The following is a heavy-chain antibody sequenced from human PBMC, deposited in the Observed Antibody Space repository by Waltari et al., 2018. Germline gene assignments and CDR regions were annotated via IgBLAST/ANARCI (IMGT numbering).Heavy chain of an antibody. V-gene: IGHV4-34*01. D-gene: IGHD2-15*01. CDR2: INHSGST. J-gene: IGHJ4*02. CDR3: ARKLGEYCSGGSCSAPDY. CDR1: GGSFSGYY. Sequence: QVQLQQWGAGLLKPSETLSLTCAVYGGSFSGYYWSWIRQPPGKGLEWIGEINHSGSTNYNPSLKSRVTISVDTSKNQFSLKLSSVTAADTAVYYCARKLGEYCSGGSCSAPDYWGQGTLVTVSS.